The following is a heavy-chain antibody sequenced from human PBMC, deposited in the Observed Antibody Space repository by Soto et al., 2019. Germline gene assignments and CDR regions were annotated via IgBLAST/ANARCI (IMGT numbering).Heavy chain of an antibody. D-gene: IGHD3-9*01. CDR3: ARDALRYFDWTDY. Sequence: QVQLVESGGGVVQPGRSLRLSCAASGFTFSSYGMHWVRQAPGKGLEWVAVIWYDGSNKYYADSVKGRFTISRDNSKNTLYLLMNSLRVEDTAVYYCARDALRYFDWTDYWGQGTLVTVFS. CDR2: IWYDGSNK. CDR1: GFTFSSYG. V-gene: IGHV3-33*01. J-gene: IGHJ4*02.